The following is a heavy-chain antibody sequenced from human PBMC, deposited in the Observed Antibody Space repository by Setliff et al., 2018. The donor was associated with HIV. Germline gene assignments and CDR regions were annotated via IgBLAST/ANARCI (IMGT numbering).Heavy chain of an antibody. D-gene: IGHD3-22*01. J-gene: IGHJ4*02. V-gene: IGHV4-39*01. CDR1: GGSISSSSYY. CDR2: IYYSGST. Sequence: PSETLSLTCTVSGGSISSSSYYWGWIRQPPGKGLEWIGSIYYSGSTYYNPSLKSRVTISVDTSKNQFSLKLSSVTAADTAVYYCARGLSFYDPGGFDCWGQGTLVTVSS. CDR3: ARGLSFYDPGGFDC.